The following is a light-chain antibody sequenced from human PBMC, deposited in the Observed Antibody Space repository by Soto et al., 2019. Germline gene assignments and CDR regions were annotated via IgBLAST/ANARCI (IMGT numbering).Light chain of an antibody. J-gene: IGLJ2*01. Sequence: QSALTQRASLSGSPGQSITISCTGTSRDIGSYNRVSWYQQPPGTAPKLMIYEVSTRPSGGSNRFSGSQSGNPASLTISGLQAEDEAAYYCRSFTSSATLVFGGGTKLTLL. CDR2: EVS. CDR1: SRDIGSYNR. V-gene: IGLV2-14*01. CDR3: RSFTSSATLV.